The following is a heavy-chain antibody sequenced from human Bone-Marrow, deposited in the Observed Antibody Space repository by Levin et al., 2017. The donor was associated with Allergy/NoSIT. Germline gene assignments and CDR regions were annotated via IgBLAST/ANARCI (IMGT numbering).Heavy chain of an antibody. CDR1: GGSINSGDDY. CDR3: ARVGDYGDSPATFDS. J-gene: IGHJ4*02. Sequence: PSETLSLTCTVSGGSINSGDDYWSWIRQSPGKGLEWIGYIYYSGTTFSNPSLRSRLSMSVDTSKNQFSLKLSSVTAADTAVYFCARVGDYGDSPATFDSWGQGTLVTVSS. V-gene: IGHV4-30-4*01. CDR2: IYYSGTT. D-gene: IGHD4-17*01.